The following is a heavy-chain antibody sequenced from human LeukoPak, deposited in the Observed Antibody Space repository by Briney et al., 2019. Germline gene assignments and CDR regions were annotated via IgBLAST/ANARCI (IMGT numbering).Heavy chain of an antibody. D-gene: IGHD3-22*01. CDR1: GYTFTSYD. V-gene: IGHV1-8*01. J-gene: IGHJ4*02. Sequence: ASVKVSCKASGYTFTSYDINWVRQATGQGLEWMGWMNPNSGNTGYAQKIQGRVTMTRNTSISTAYMELSSLRSEDTAVYYCARGITMTRDFDYWGQGTLVTVSS. CDR2: MNPNSGNT. CDR3: ARGITMTRDFDY.